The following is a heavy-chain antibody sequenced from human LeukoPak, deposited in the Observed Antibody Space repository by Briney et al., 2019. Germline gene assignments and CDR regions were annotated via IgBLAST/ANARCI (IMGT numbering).Heavy chain of an antibody. CDR3: ARAHNWKYGSFDF. CDR1: GFTFSSYS. Sequence: GGFLRLSCAASGFTFSSYSMNWVRQAPGKGLEWVSCISSSSSYIYYADSVKGRFTISRDNAKNSLHLQMNSLRAEDTAVYYCARAHNWKYGSFDFWGQGTLVTVSS. V-gene: IGHV3-21*01. CDR2: ISSSSSYI. J-gene: IGHJ4*02. D-gene: IGHD1-7*01.